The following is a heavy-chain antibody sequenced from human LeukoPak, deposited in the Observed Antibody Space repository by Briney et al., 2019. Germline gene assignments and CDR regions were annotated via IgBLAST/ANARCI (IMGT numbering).Heavy chain of an antibody. Sequence: ASVKVSCKASGYTFTMYYIHWVRQAPGQGLEWMGMINPSDGATTYAQRFQGRVTMTRDMSTTTVYMDLRSLRSEDTAVYFCARVESGGLSGSLGGLFASYYTYYYMDVWGRGTTVTVSS. CDR2: INPSDGAT. J-gene: IGHJ6*03. CDR1: GYTFTMYY. V-gene: IGHV1-46*01. CDR3: ARVESGGLSGSLGGLFASYYTYYYMDV. D-gene: IGHD3-16*01.